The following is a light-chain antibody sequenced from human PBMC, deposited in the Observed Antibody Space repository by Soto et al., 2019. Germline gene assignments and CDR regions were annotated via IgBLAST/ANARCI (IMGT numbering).Light chain of an antibody. CDR2: DVT. CDR3: SLYTSSSTVV. J-gene: IGLJ2*01. Sequence: QSVLTQAASVSGSPGQSISISCTGTSRDDGGSNSVSWYQQHPGKAPKLLIYDVTNRPSGVSNRFSGSKSGNTASLTISGLQAEDEADYYCSLYTSSSTVVFGGGTKLTVL. CDR1: SRDDGGSNS. V-gene: IGLV2-14*01.